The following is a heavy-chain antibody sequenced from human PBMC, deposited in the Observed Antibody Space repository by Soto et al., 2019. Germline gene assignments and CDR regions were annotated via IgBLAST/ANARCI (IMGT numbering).Heavy chain of an antibody. V-gene: IGHV4-31*03. CDR2: IYYSGST. Sequence: SETLSLTCTVSGGSISSGGYYWSWIRQHPGKGLEWIGYIYYSGSTYYNPSLKSRVTISVDTSKNQFSLKLSSVTAADTAVYYRARLITAAGISWGQGTLVTVSS. CDR1: GGSISSGGYY. CDR3: ARLITAAGIS. J-gene: IGHJ4*02. D-gene: IGHD6-13*01.